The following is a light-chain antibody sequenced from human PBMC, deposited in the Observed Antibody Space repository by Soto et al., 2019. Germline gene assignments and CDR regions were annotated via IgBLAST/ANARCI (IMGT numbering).Light chain of an antibody. CDR1: QNIGRW. V-gene: IGKV1-5*01. CDR3: QQYNLHSPAT. Sequence: DIQMTQSPYSLSASVGDRVTITCRASQNIGRWLAWYQQKPGKAPKLMIYDVSTLISGVPSRFSGSGSGTEFTLTISSLQPDDFTTYYCQQYNLHSPATFGPGTLVDIK. CDR2: DVS. J-gene: IGKJ1*01.